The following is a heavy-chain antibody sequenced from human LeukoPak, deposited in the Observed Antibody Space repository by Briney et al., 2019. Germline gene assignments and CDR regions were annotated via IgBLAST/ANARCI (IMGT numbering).Heavy chain of an antibody. V-gene: IGHV4-4*02. D-gene: IGHD1-26*01. CDR1: GGSISSSNW. Sequence: SETLSLTCAVSGGSISSSNWWSWVRQPPGKGLEWIGYIYYSGSTNYNPSLKSRVTISVDTSKNQFSLKLSSVTAADTAVYYCARVHGGSNIDYWGQGTLVTVSS. J-gene: IGHJ4*02. CDR3: ARVHGGSNIDY. CDR2: IYYSGST.